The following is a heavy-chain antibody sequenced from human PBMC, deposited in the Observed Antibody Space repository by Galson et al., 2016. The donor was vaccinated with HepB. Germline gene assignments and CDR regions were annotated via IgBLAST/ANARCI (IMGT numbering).Heavy chain of an antibody. Sequence: SLRLSCAASEFTFSTYAMSWVRQAPGKGLEWVSGISGSSEAIYYADSVKSRFTISRDNSKNALYLQMNSLRAEDTAVYYCATRLRAPANWGQGAQVTVSS. D-gene: IGHD1-26*01. CDR1: EFTFSTYA. V-gene: IGHV3-23*01. CDR2: ISGSSEAI. J-gene: IGHJ4*02. CDR3: ATRLRAPAN.